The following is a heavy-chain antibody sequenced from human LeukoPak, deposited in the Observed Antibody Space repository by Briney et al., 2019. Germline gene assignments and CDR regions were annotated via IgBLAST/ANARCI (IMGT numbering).Heavy chain of an antibody. D-gene: IGHD1-26*01. CDR2: VYSSGST. J-gene: IGHJ5*02. CDR1: GGSISSGGYY. CDR3: ARVDIDPIGIDP. Sequence: PSETLSLTCTVSGGSISSGGYYWSWIRQPPGKGLEWIGYVYSSGSTIYIPSLKSRVTISIDTSKNQFSLKLISVTAADTAVYYCARVDIDPIGIDPWGQGTLVTVSS. V-gene: IGHV4-61*08.